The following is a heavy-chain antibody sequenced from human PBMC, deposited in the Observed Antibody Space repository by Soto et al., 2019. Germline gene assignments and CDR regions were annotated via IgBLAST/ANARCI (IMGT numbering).Heavy chain of an antibody. CDR2: INAGNGNT. CDR3: AKDRMYSGSPRSFDY. D-gene: IGHD1-26*01. Sequence: ASVKVSCKASGYTFTSYAMNWVRQAPGQRLEWMGWINAGNGNTKYSQKFQGRFTISRDNSKNTLYVQMNSLRAEDTAVYYCAKDRMYSGSPRSFDYWGQGTLVTVSS. J-gene: IGHJ4*02. CDR1: GYTFTSYA. V-gene: IGHV1-3*01.